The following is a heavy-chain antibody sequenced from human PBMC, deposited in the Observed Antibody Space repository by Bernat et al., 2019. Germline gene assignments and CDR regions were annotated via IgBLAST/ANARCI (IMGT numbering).Heavy chain of an antibody. V-gene: IGHV4-34*01. CDR1: GGSFSGYY. CDR3: ARTMRMGKMDAFDI. CDR2: INHSGST. D-gene: IGHD5-24*01. J-gene: IGHJ3*02. Sequence: QVQLQQWGAGLLKPSETLSLTCAVYGGSFSGYYWSWIRQPPGKGLEWIGEINHSGSTNYNPPLKSRVTISVDTSKNQFSLKLSSVTAADTAVYYCARTMRMGKMDAFDIWGQGTMVTVSS.